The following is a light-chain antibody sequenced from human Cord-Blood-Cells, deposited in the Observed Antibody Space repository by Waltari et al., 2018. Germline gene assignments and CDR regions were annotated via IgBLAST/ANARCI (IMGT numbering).Light chain of an antibody. CDR1: QSVSSN. CDR2: GAS. J-gene: IGKJ4*01. V-gene: IGKV3-15*01. Sequence: EIVMTQSPATLSVSPGERATLSCRASQSVSSNLAWYQQKPGQAPRLLIYGASTRATGIPARFGGSGSGTEFTLTISSLQSEDFAVYYCQQYNNWPPRNTFGGGTKVEIK. CDR3: QQYNNWPPRNT.